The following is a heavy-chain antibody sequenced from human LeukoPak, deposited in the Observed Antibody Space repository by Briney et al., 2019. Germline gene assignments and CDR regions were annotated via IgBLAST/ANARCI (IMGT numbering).Heavy chain of an antibody. CDR1: GHTCTSYD. CDR2: MNPNSGNT. Sequence: ASVKVSCKASGHTCTSYDINWVRQATGQGLEWMGWMNPNSGNTGYAQKFQGRVTMTRNTSISTAYMELSSLRSEDTAVYYCARMVDYYYYMDVWGKGTTVTVSS. CDR3: ARMVDYYYYMDV. D-gene: IGHD2-15*01. V-gene: IGHV1-8*01. J-gene: IGHJ6*03.